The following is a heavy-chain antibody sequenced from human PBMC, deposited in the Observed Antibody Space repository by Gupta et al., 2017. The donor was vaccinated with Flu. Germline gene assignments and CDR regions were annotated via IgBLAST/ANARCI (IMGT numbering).Heavy chain of an antibody. Sequence: EVQLVESGGGLVKPGGSLRLSCAASGFTFSSYSMNWVRQAPGKGLEWVSSISSSSSYIYYADSVKGRFTISRDNAKNSLYLQMNSLRAEDTAVYYCARASGSGRGDDIWGQGTMVTVSS. D-gene: IGHD3-10*01. CDR2: ISSSSSYI. J-gene: IGHJ3*02. CDR1: GFTFSSYS. CDR3: ARASGSGRGDDI. V-gene: IGHV3-21*01.